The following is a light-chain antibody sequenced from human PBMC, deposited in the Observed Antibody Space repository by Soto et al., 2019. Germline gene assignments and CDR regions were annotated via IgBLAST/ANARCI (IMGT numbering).Light chain of an antibody. CDR1: SSDVGSYNL. J-gene: IGLJ1*01. CDR3: CSYAGSTTFYV. Sequence: QSALTQPASVSGSPGQSITISCTGTSSDVGSYNLVSWYQHHPGEAPKLMIYEASKRPSGVSNRFSGSKSGNTASLTISGLQAEDGADYYCCSYAGSTTFYVFGIGTKVTVL. CDR2: EAS. V-gene: IGLV2-23*01.